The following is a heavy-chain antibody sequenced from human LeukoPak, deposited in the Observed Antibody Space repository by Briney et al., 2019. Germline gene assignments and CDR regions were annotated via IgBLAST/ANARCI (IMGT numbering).Heavy chain of an antibody. CDR2: ISSSSSYI. Sequence: GGSLRLSCAPSGYTLNIYSVNCVRQSPGKGREWVSSISSSSSYIFHADSVKGRFTISRDDVKNSLYLQMNSLRAEDTAVYYCARVDTAMVTDYYYYMDVWGKGTTVTVSS. V-gene: IGHV3-21*01. D-gene: IGHD5-18*01. J-gene: IGHJ6*03. CDR3: ARVDTAMVTDYYYYMDV. CDR1: GYTLNIYS.